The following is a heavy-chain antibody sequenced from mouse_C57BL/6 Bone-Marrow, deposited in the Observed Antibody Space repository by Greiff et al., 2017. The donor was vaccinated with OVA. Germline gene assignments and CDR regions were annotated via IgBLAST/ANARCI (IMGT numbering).Heavy chain of an antibody. Sequence: VQLQQSGPELVKPGASVKIPCKASGYTFTDYNMDWVKQSHGKSLEWIGDINPNNGGTIYNQKFKGKATLTVDKSSSTAYMELRSLTSEDTAVYYCARETAYAMDYGGQGTSVTVSS. V-gene: IGHV1-18*01. D-gene: IGHD3-2*01. CDR3: ARETAYAMDY. CDR2: INPNNGGT. CDR1: GYTFTDYN. J-gene: IGHJ4*01.